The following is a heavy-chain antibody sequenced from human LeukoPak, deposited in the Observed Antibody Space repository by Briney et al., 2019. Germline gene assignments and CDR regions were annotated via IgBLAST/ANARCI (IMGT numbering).Heavy chain of an antibody. CDR2: IGSSGATT. CDR1: GFTFNNFA. V-gene: IGHV3-23*01. J-gene: IGHJ6*02. D-gene: IGHD2-8*01. Sequence: GGSLRLSCEASGFTFNNFAMSWVRQAPGKGPEGVSGIGSSGATTFYADSVKGRYTISRDNSKNTVYLEMNSLRAEDTAIYYCAKVSVGPLSRPTHVALYYGMDVWGQGTTVTVSS. CDR3: AKVSVGPLSRPTHVALYYGMDV.